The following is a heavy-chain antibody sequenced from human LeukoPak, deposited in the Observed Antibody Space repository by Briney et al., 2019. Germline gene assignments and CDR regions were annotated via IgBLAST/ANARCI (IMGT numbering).Heavy chain of an antibody. CDR3: ARAWESIAGYYFDY. J-gene: IGHJ4*02. Sequence: ASVKISCKASGYTFSSYHIHRVRQAPGQGLEWMGKINPSFNPGVDVTSYAQKFQGRVTMTRDISTNTVYMELSSLTSEDTAVYYCARAWESIAGYYFDYWGQGTLVTVSS. V-gene: IGHV1-46*01. D-gene: IGHD1-26*01. CDR2: INPSFNPGVDVT. CDR1: GYTFSSYH.